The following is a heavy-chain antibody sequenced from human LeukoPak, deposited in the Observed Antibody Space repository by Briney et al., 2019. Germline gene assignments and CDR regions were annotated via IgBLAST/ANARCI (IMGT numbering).Heavy chain of an antibody. D-gene: IGHD6-13*01. CDR2: TSSSDDGK. CDR1: GFSLSSYA. CDR3: ASGAASWYSGPFDY. J-gene: IGHJ4*02. Sequence: GGSLRLSCTVSGFSLSSYAMSWVRRAPAKGLEWVSATSSSDDGKYYADSVKGRFTISRDNAKNSLYLQMNSLRAEDTAVYYCASGAASWYSGPFDYWGQGTLVTVSS. V-gene: IGHV3-23*01.